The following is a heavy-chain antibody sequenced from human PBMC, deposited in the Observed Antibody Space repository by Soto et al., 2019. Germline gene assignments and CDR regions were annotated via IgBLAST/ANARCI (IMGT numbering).Heavy chain of an antibody. V-gene: IGHV3-7*01. J-gene: IGHJ4*02. CDR2: IKQDGSEK. D-gene: IGHD6-19*01. Sequence: GGSLRLSCAASGFTFSTFWMSWVRQAPGKGLEWVANIKQDGSEKYYVDSVKGRFTISRDNARNSLFLQLNSLRAEDTALYYCARGSYGSGPYYFDNWGQGTLVTVSS. CDR1: GFTFSTFW. CDR3: ARGSYGSGPYYFDN.